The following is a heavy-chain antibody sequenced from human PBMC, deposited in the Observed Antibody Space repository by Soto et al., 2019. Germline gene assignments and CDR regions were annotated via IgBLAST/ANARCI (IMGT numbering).Heavy chain of an antibody. CDR2: LYFNGGT. CDR1: GGRINSPDYY. V-gene: IGHV4-30-4*01. J-gene: IGHJ5*02. D-gene: IGHD3-3*01. Sequence: SETLSLTCNVSGGRINSPDYYWSWIRQSPGKGLEWIGYLYFNGGTQYNPSLRTPVSMSLDTSKKHFSLKMRSVTAADTAVYYCACQTLDFWSGRRGYNWFDPWGQGTLVTVSS. CDR3: ACQTLDFWSGRRGYNWFDP.